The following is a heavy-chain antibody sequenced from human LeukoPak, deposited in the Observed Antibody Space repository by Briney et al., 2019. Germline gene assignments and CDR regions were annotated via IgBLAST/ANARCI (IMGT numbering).Heavy chain of an antibody. V-gene: IGHV4-30-4*08. CDR3: ARAGTNNYYYYYYMDV. CDR1: GGSISSGDYY. D-gene: IGHD1-7*01. Sequence: SQTLSLTCTVSGGSISSGDYYWSWIRQPPGKGLEWIGEINHSGSTNYNPSLKSRVTISVDTSKNQFSLKLSSVTAADTAVYYCARAGTNNYYYYYYMDVWGKGTTVTVSS. J-gene: IGHJ6*03. CDR2: INHSGST.